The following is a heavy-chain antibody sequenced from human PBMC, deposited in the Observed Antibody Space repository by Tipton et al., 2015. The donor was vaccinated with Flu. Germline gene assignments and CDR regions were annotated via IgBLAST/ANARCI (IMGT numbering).Heavy chain of an antibody. V-gene: IGHV3-48*03. Sequence: SLRLSCAASGFTFSSYEMNWVRQAPGKGLEWVSYITSSGNTISYADSVRGRFTISRDYTKKSLYLQLNSLRVEDTAIYYCATLTGDDYWGQGILVTVSS. D-gene: IGHD7-27*01. CDR3: ATLTGDDY. J-gene: IGHJ4*02. CDR1: GFTFSSYE. CDR2: ITSSGNTI.